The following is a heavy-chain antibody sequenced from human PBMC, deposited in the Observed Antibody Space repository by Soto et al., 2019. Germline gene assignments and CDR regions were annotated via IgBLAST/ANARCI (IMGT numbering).Heavy chain of an antibody. V-gene: IGHV3-30*18. CDR3: ANDIGYSGYEVLYFNP. CDR2: TSYHGNKE. D-gene: IGHD5-12*01. Sequence: QVQLVESGGGVVQPGRSLRLSCAASGFTFSTCGMHWVRQAPGKGLVWVALTSYHGNKEYYADSVKGRFTISRDNSKNTLYLQMNSPRAEGPAVYYCANDIGYSGYEVLYFNPWGRGTLVTVSS. J-gene: IGHJ2*01. CDR1: GFTFSTCG.